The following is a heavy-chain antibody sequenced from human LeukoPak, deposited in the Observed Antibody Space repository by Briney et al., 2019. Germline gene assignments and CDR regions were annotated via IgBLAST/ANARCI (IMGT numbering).Heavy chain of an antibody. D-gene: IGHD2-15*01. J-gene: IGHJ4*02. Sequence: GGSLRLSCAASGFTFSSYAMSWVRQTSGKGLEWVSRISGSGGSTYYADSVKGRFTISRDNSKNTLYLQMNSLRAEDAAVYYCARYCSGGSCYSGVDYWGQGTLVTVSS. V-gene: IGHV3-23*01. CDR2: ISGSGGST. CDR1: GFTFSSYA. CDR3: ARYCSGGSCYSGVDY.